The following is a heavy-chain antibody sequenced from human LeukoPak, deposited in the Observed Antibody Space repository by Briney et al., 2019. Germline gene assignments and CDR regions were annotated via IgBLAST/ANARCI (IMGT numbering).Heavy chain of an antibody. CDR1: GFAFSSYA. CDR3: ARDPYSGSYGHLYYYYMDV. J-gene: IGHJ6*03. CDR2: ISYDGIIE. Sequence: GGSLRLSCAASGFAFSSYAMHWVRQAPGKGLEWVAIISYDGIIEDYSDSVKGRFTISRDNFKSTLFLQMNSLRDEDTAVYYCARDPYSGSYGHLYYYYMDVWGKGTTVTISS. D-gene: IGHD1-26*01. V-gene: IGHV3-30*04.